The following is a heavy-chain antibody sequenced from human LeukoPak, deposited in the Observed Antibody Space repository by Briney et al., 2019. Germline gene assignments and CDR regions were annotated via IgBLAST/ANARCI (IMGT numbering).Heavy chain of an antibody. Sequence: ASVKVSCKASGYTFTSYYMHWVRQAPGQGLEWMGIINPSGGSTSYAQKFQGRVTMTRDTSTSTVYMDLCSLRSEDTGVYYCARPSYGFRSGYSLFVPWGQGALVTVSS. V-gene: IGHV1-46*01. CDR2: INPSGGST. J-gene: IGHJ5*02. D-gene: IGHD3-3*01. CDR1: GYTFTSYY. CDR3: ARPSYGFRSGYSLFVP.